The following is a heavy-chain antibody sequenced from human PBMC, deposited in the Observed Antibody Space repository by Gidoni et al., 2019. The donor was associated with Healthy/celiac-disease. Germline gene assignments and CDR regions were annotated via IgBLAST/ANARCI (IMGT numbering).Heavy chain of an antibody. CDR3: ARGPLNCSGGSCYSHYFDY. Sequence: QVQLVQSGAEVKKPGSSVKVSCKAAGGTFSSYAISWVRQAPGQGLEWMGGIITICGTANYAQKFQGRVTITADESTSTAYMELSSLRSEDTAVYYCARGPLNCSGGSCYSHYFDYWGQGTLVTVSS. V-gene: IGHV1-69*01. J-gene: IGHJ4*02. D-gene: IGHD2-15*01. CDR2: IITICGTA. CDR1: GGTFSSYA.